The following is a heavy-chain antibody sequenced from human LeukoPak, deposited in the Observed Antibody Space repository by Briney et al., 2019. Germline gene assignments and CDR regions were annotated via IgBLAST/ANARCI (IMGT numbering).Heavy chain of an antibody. J-gene: IGHJ4*02. CDR2: ISSSGSTI. CDR1: GFTFSSYE. D-gene: IGHD6-13*01. Sequence: GGSLRPSCAASGFTFSSYEMNWVRQAPGKGLEWVSYISSSGSTIYYADSVKGRFTISRDNAKNSLYLQMNSLRAEDTAVYYCARDQNRIAAAAYFDYWGQGTLVTVSS. V-gene: IGHV3-48*03. CDR3: ARDQNRIAAAAYFDY.